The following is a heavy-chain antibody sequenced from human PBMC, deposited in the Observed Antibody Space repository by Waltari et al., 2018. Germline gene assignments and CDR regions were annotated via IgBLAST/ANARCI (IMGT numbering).Heavy chain of an antibody. D-gene: IGHD3-22*01. CDR2: ISFDGSDK. J-gene: IGHJ4*02. CDR3: AKDPAYHDAIGYFES. Sequence: QVQLVESGGGVVQPGRSLRLSCRASGFTFSSYAMHWVRRAPGKGLEWVAVISFDGSDKYHADSVKGRFTISRDNSKNTVYLQMHSLRTDDTAVYFCAKDPAYHDAIGYFESWGQGTLVTVSS. V-gene: IGHV3-30*18. CDR1: GFTFSSYA.